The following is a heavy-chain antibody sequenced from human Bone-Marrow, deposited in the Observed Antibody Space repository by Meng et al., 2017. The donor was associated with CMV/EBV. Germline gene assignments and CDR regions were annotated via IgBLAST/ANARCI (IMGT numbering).Heavy chain of an antibody. CDR1: GGSISSYY. CDR3: ASILRQRNFDI. Sequence: SETLSLTCTVSGGSISSYYWSWIRQPPGKGLEWIGYIYYSGSTNYNPSLKSRVTISVDTSKNQFSLKLSSVTAADTAVYYCASILRQRNFDIWGQGTMVTVSS. J-gene: IGHJ3*02. V-gene: IGHV4-59*01. D-gene: IGHD3-3*01. CDR2: IYYSGST.